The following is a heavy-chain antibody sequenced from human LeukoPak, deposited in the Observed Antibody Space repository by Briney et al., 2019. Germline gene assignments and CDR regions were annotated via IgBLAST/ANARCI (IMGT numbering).Heavy chain of an antibody. CDR2: IKEDGSEK. D-gene: IGHD2-15*01. CDR1: GYTFSTYW. CDR3: ARAYCSGGSCFDY. J-gene: IGHJ4*02. V-gene: IGHV3-7*01. Sequence: PGGSLRLSCAASGYTFSTYWMSWVRQAPGKGVEWVANIKEDGSEKHYVDSVKGRFTISRDNAKNSLYVQMNSLRAEDTAVYYCARAYCSGGSCFDYWGQGTLVTVSS.